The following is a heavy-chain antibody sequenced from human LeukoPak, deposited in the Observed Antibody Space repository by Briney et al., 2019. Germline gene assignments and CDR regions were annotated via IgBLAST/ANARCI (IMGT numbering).Heavy chain of an antibody. CDR2: IYYSGST. D-gene: IGHD2-2*01. CDR3: ARRQLLRDDPRPNYYYYIDV. V-gene: IGHV4-59*01. J-gene: IGHJ6*03. CDR1: GGSISSYY. Sequence: SETLSLTCTVSGGSISSYYWSWIRQPPGKGLEWIGYIYYSGSTNYNPSLKSRATISVDTSKNQFSLKLSSVTAADTAVYYCARRQLLRDDPRPNYYYYIDVWGKGTTVTVSS.